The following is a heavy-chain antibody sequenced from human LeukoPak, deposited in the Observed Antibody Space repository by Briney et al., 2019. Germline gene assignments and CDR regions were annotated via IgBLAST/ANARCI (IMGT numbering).Heavy chain of an antibody. J-gene: IGHJ4*02. CDR1: GYTFSSYW. CDR2: IYPGDSDT. CDR3: ARQNDFRLDY. Sequence: GESLKISRKGSGYTFSSYWIGWVRQMPGKGLEWMGIIYPGDSDTRYSPSLQGQVTISVDTSIGTAYLQWSSLKASDTAIYYCARQNDFRLDYWGQGTLVTVSS. V-gene: IGHV5-51*01. D-gene: IGHD3-3*01.